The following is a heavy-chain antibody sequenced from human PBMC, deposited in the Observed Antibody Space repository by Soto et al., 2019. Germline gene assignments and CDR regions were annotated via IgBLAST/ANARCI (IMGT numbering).Heavy chain of an antibody. CDR2: ISYDGSNK. Sequence: GGSLRLSCAASGFTFSSYVMHWVRQAPGKGLEWVAVISYDGSNKYYADSVKGRFTISRDNSKNTLYLQMNSLRAEDTAVYYCAKGDSSGYYYYGMDVWGQGTTVTVSS. V-gene: IGHV3-30*18. CDR1: GFTFSSYV. CDR3: AKGDSSGYYYYGMDV. D-gene: IGHD6-25*01. J-gene: IGHJ6*02.